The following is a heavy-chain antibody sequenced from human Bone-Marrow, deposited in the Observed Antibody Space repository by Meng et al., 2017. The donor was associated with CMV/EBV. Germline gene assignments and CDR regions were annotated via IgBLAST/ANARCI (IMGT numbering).Heavy chain of an antibody. Sequence: SSSYYWGWIRQPPGKGLEWIGSIYYSGSTYYNPSLKSRVTISVDTSKNQFSLKLSSVTAADTAVYYCARDLLYDFWSGYYTGVVDYWGQGTLVTVSS. D-gene: IGHD3-3*01. V-gene: IGHV4-39*07. CDR3: ARDLLYDFWSGYYTGVVDY. CDR1: SSSYY. J-gene: IGHJ4*02. CDR2: IYYSGST.